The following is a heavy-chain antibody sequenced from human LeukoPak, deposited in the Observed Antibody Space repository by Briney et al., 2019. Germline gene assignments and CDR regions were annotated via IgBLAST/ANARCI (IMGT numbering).Heavy chain of an antibody. J-gene: IGHJ6*03. CDR1: GFTFISYG. D-gene: IGHD3-10*01. Sequence: GGSLRLSCAASGFTFISYGMHWVRQAPGKGLEWVAFIRYDGSNKYYADSVKGRFTISRDNSKNTLYLQMNSLRAEDTAVYYCAKGPGGYYYMDVWGKGTTVTVSS. CDR3: AKGPGGYYYMDV. V-gene: IGHV3-30*02. CDR2: IRYDGSNK.